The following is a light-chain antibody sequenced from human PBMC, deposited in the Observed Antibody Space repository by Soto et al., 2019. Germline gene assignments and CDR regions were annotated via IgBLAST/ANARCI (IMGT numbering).Light chain of an antibody. CDR1: QSVSSY. J-gene: IGKJ1*01. CDR3: QQRSNWPPT. Sequence: ELVLTQSPATLSLSPGERATLSCRASQSVSSYLAWYQQKPGQAPRLLIYDASNRATGIPARFSGSGSGTDFTLTISSLEPEDFAVYYCQQRSNWPPTFGQGTEVDIK. V-gene: IGKV3-11*01. CDR2: DAS.